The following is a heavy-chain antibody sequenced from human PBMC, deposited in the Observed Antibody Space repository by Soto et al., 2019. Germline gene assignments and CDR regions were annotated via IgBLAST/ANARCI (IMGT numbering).Heavy chain of an antibody. Sequence: GGSLRLSCAVSGFTFSRYEMNWVRQAPGKGLEWISYISSSGSTIYYAGSVKGRFTISRDNARNSLYLQMNSLRAEDTAVYYCARGSTLIVVNHLDYWGQGTLVTVSS. D-gene: IGHD3-22*01. CDR1: GFTFSRYE. V-gene: IGHV3-48*03. J-gene: IGHJ4*01. CDR3: ARGSTLIVVNHLDY. CDR2: ISSSGSTI.